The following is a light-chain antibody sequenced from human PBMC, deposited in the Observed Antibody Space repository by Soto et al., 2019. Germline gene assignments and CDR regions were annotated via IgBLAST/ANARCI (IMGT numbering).Light chain of an antibody. Sequence: EIVMTQSPATLSVSPGERVTLSCRASQSVNSNLAWFKQRPGQAPMLLIYGASARATGVPARFSGSGSGTGFTLTISSLQSEDFAVYYCKQYKNWPPYTFGKGTKLEIK. J-gene: IGKJ2*01. V-gene: IGKV3-15*01. CDR1: QSVNSN. CDR2: GAS. CDR3: KQYKNWPPYT.